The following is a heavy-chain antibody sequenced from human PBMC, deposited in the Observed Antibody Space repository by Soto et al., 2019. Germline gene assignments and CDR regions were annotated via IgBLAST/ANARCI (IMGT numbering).Heavy chain of an antibody. CDR3: ARARLSGIAARRYYYYMDV. V-gene: IGHV1-69*13. Sequence: SVKVSCKASGGTFSSYAISWVRQAPGQGLEWMGGIIPIFGTANYAQKFQGRVTITADESTSTAYMELSSLRSEDTAVYYCARARLSGIAARRYYYYMDVWGKGTTVTVSS. CDR1: GGTFSSYA. D-gene: IGHD6-6*01. CDR2: IIPIFGTA. J-gene: IGHJ6*03.